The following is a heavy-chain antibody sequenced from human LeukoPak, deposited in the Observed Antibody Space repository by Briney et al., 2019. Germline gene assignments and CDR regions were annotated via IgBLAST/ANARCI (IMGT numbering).Heavy chain of an antibody. CDR3: ARSYPPGYI. CDR1: GFTFSSYA. D-gene: IGHD3-9*01. V-gene: IGHV3-23*01. J-gene: IGHJ3*02. Sequence: GGSLRLSCAASGFTFSSYAMSWVRQAPGKGLQCYADPVKGRFTISRDNSKNTLYLQMNRLRAGDTAIYYCARSYPPGYIWGQGTMVTVSS.